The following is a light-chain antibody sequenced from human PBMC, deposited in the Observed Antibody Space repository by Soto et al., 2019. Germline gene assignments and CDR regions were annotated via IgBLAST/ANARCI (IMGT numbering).Light chain of an antibody. Sequence: EIVLTQSPGTLSLSPGERATLSCRASQSVSSSYLAWYQQKPGQATRLLIYGTSSRATGIPYRFSGSGSGTDFTLTISRLEPEDFAVDYCQQYGSSLMYTFGQGTKLEIK. J-gene: IGKJ2*01. CDR1: QSVSSSY. CDR2: GTS. V-gene: IGKV3-20*01. CDR3: QQYGSSLMYT.